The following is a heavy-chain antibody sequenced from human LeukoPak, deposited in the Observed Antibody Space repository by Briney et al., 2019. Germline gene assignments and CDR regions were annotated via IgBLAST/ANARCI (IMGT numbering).Heavy chain of an antibody. CDR1: GFTFSSYW. V-gene: IGHV3-7*01. J-gene: IGHJ5*02. Sequence: PGGSLRLSCAASGFTFSSYWMSWVRQAPGKGLEWVVNIKQDGSEKYYVDSVKGRFTISRDNAKNSLYLQMNSLRAEDTAVYYCARDVDSSGWLGWFDPWGQGTLVTVSS. D-gene: IGHD6-19*01. CDR3: ARDVDSSGWLGWFDP. CDR2: IKQDGSEK.